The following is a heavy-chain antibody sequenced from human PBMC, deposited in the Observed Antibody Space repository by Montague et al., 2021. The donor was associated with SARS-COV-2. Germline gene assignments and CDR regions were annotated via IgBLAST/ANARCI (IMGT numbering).Heavy chain of an antibody. CDR2: IFYSRST. J-gene: IGHJ4*02. Sequence: SETLSLTCTVSGGSISSSSYYWGWIRQPPGKGLEWIGSIFYSRSTDYNPSLKSRVTISVDTSKNQFSLKLSSVTAADTAVYYCASMVRAQVYYFDYWGRGTLVTVSS. CDR1: GGSISSSSYY. V-gene: IGHV4-39*01. CDR3: ASMVRAQVYYFDY. D-gene: IGHD3-10*01.